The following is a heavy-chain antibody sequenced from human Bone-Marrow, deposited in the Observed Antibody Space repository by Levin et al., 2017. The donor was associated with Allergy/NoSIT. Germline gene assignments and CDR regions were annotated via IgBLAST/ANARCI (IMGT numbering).Heavy chain of an antibody. CDR3: ARIPDTTSEFDY. V-gene: IGHV4-31*03. J-gene: IGHJ4*02. CDR1: GGSIWSGGFY. D-gene: IGHD5-18*01. CDR2: IYDSGST. Sequence: SQTLSLTCTVSGGSIWSGGFYWSWIRQHPGKGLEWIGYIYDSGSTSYNPSLESRVAISVDTSKNQFYLKLTSLTAADTAVYYCARIPDTTSEFDYWGQGTLVTVSS.